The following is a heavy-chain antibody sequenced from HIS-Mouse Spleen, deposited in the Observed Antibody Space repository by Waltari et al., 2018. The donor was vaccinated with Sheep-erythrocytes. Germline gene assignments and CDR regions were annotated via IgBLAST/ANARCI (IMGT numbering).Heavy chain of an antibody. Sequence: QVQLQESGPVLVKPSETLSLTCTVSGYSISSGYYWGWIRPPPGKGLAWIGSSYHSGSTYSNPSLKSRVTISVDTSKNQFALKLSSVTAADTAVYYCASQPNWGYWYFDLWGRGTLVTVSS. CDR3: ASQPNWGYWYFDL. D-gene: IGHD7-27*01. J-gene: IGHJ2*01. CDR2: SYHSGST. CDR1: GYSISSGYY. V-gene: IGHV4-38-2*02.